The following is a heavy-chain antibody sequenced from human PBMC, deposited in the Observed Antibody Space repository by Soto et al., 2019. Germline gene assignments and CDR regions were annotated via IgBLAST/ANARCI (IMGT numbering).Heavy chain of an antibody. CDR1: GYTFTSYA. D-gene: IGHD3-3*01. CDR3: AREDVWSGAPYYYYGMDG. Sequence: ASVKVSCKASGYTFTSYAMHWVRQAPGQRLEWMGWINAGNGNAKYSQKFQGRVTITRDTSASTAYMELSSLRSEDTAVYYCAREDVWSGAPYYYYGMDGWGQGTTVTVSS. J-gene: IGHJ6*02. V-gene: IGHV1-3*01. CDR2: INAGNGNA.